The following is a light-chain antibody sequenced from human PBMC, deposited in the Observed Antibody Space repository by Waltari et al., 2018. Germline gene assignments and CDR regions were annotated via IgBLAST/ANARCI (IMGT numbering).Light chain of an antibody. CDR2: GAS. Sequence: EIVLTQSPGTLSLSPGERATLSCRASQSVSSSYLAWYQQKPDQAPRLLIYGASSRAAGIPDRFSGSGSGTDFTLTISRLEPEDIAVYYCQQYGSSPYTFGQGTKVEIK. J-gene: IGKJ2*01. CDR3: QQYGSSPYT. CDR1: QSVSSSY. V-gene: IGKV3-20*01.